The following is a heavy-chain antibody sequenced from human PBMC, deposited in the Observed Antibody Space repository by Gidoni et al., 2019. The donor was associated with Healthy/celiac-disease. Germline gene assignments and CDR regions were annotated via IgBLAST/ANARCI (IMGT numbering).Heavy chain of an antibody. V-gene: IGHV3-48*03. CDR1: GFTFSSYE. J-gene: IGHJ4*02. CDR3: ARDRGSSGYIDY. D-gene: IGHD3-22*01. Sequence: LVESGGGLVQPGGSLRLSCAASGFTFSSYEMNWVRQAPGKGLEWVSYISSSGSTIYYADSVKGRFTISRDNAKNSLYLQMNSLRAEDTAVYYCARDRGSSGYIDYWGQGTLVTVSS. CDR2: ISSSGSTI.